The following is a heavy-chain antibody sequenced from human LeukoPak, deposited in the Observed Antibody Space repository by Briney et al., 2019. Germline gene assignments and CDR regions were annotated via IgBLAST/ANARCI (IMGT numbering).Heavy chain of an antibody. J-gene: IGHJ4*02. V-gene: IGHV1-69*04. CDR3: AREWEGSYDSSGYPRGNFDY. CDR1: GGTFSSYA. D-gene: IGHD3-22*01. CDR2: IIPILGIA. Sequence: SVKVSCKASGGTFSSYAISWVRQAPGQGLEWMGRIIPILGIANYAQKFQGRVTITADKSTSTAYMELSSLRSEDTAVYYCAREWEGSYDSSGYPRGNFDYWGQGTLVTVSS.